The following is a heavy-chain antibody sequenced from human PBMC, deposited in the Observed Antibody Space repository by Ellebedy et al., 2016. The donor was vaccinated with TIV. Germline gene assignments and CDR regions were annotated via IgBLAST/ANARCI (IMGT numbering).Heavy chain of an antibody. Sequence: GESLKISCVASGFTFNSYWMQWVRQAPGKGLVWVSGINSDGSSTFYADSVKGRFIVSRDNAKNSLYLQMNSLRAEDTAVYYCSSWKYWGQGALVTVSS. CDR2: INSDGSST. CDR1: GFTFNSYW. D-gene: IGHD1-1*01. CDR3: SSWKY. J-gene: IGHJ4*02. V-gene: IGHV3-74*01.